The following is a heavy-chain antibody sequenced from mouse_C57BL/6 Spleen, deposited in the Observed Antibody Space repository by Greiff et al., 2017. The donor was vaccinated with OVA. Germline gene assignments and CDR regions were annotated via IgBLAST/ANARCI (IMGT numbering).Heavy chain of an antibody. J-gene: IGHJ3*01. CDR1: GFTFSSYA. CDR3: ARDTHYGSSPFAY. V-gene: IGHV5-4*01. D-gene: IGHD1-1*01. CDR2: ISDGGSYT. Sequence: EVQRVESGGGLVKPGGSLKLSCAASGFTFSSYAMSWVRQTPEKRLEWVATISDGGSYTYYPDNVKGRFTISRDNAKNNLYLQMSHLKSEDTAMYYCARDTHYGSSPFAYWGQGTLVTVSA.